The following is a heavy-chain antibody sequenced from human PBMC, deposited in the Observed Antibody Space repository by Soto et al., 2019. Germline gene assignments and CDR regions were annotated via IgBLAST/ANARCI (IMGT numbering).Heavy chain of an antibody. Sequence: ASVKVTCNASVFTFTSSAVQCVRQARGQRLEWMGWINAGSGNTNYSQKFQGRVTITRDTSASTAYMELSSLRYEDTAVYYCARRRERSGPNYFDFWGQGTLVTVSS. CDR2: INAGSGNT. J-gene: IGHJ4*02. CDR3: ARRRERSGPNYFDF. CDR1: VFTFTSSA. D-gene: IGHD6-25*01. V-gene: IGHV1-3*01.